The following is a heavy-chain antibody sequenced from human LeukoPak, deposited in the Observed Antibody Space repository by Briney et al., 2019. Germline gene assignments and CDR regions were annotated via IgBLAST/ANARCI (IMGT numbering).Heavy chain of an antibody. J-gene: IGHJ5*02. Sequence: SQTLSLTCAISGDSVSSDSAAWNWIRQSPSRGLEWLGRTYYRSKWYYDYALAAKSRITINPDTSKNQFSLHLNSVTPEDTAVYYCARRLTQYDCFDPWGQGILVTVSS. D-gene: IGHD2-2*01. CDR1: GDSVSSDSAA. CDR2: TYYRSKWYY. CDR3: ARRLTQYDCFDP. V-gene: IGHV6-1*01.